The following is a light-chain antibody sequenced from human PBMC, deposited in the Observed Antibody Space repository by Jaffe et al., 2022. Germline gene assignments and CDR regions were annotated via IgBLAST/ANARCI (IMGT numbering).Light chain of an antibody. CDR2: EVT. CDR3: SSYEGTNKYV. J-gene: IGLJ1*01. CDR1: DSDIGGYNY. Sequence: QSALTQPPSASGSPGQSVTISCTGTDSDIGGYNYVSWYQQHPGKAPKLIIYEVTKRPSGVPARFSGSKSANTASLTVSGLQAEDEADYYCSSYEGTNKYVFGTGTEVTVL. V-gene: IGLV2-8*01.